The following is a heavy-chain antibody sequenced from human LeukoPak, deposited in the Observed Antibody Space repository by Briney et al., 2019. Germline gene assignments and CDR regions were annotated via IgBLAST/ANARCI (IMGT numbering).Heavy chain of an antibody. CDR3: ARVRRRTTGYSDFDH. CDR2: ISDSGST. Sequence: PSGTLSLTCTVSGDSVSSYYWSWIRQPPGKGLEWIGYISDSGSTNYNPSLKSRVTISVDTSKNQFSLKLSSVTAADTAVYFCARVRRRTTGYSDFDHWGQGSLVTVSS. CDR1: GDSVSSYY. D-gene: IGHD3-9*01. V-gene: IGHV4-59*02. J-gene: IGHJ4*02.